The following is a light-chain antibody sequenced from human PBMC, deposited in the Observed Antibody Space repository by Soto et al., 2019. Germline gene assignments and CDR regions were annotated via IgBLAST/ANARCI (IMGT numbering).Light chain of an antibody. CDR3: SSHTASTTRI. V-gene: IGLV2-14*01. J-gene: IGLJ1*01. CDR2: EVT. Sequence: QSALTQPASVSGSPGQSITISCTGTSSDVGGYNHVSWYQHHPGKAPTRIIYEVTKRPSGVSNRFSGSKSGDTASLTISGLQDEDEADYYCSSHTASTTRIFGTGTKVTVL. CDR1: SSDVGGYNH.